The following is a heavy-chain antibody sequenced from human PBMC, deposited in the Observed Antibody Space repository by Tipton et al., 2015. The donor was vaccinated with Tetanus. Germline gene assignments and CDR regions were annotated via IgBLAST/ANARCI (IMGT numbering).Heavy chain of an antibody. D-gene: IGHD1-26*01. Sequence: LVKPTQTLSLTCTVSGGSLSRGGYYWTWIRQHPGKGLEWIGDIYNSGSTYYNPSLKSRVTILVDTSKNQFSLKLNSVTAADTAVYYCARDQARGARGWNYFDYWGQGSLVTVSS. CDR2: IYNSGST. V-gene: IGHV4-31*03. CDR3: ARDQARGARGWNYFDY. CDR1: GGSLSRGGYY. J-gene: IGHJ4*02.